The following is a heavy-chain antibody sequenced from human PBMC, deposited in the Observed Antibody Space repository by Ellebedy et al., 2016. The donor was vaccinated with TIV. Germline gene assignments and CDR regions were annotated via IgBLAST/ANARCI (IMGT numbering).Heavy chain of an antibody. Sequence: SQTLSLTCAISGDSVSSISAAWNWIRQSPSRGLEWLGRTYFRSKWYNDYAVSVESRITFNPDTSKNEFSLQLNSVTPEDTAVYYCARDSGYYLDYWGRGTLVTVSS. CDR1: GDSVSSISAA. CDR2: TYFRSKWYN. CDR3: ARDSGYYLDY. D-gene: IGHD6-25*01. J-gene: IGHJ4*02. V-gene: IGHV6-1*01.